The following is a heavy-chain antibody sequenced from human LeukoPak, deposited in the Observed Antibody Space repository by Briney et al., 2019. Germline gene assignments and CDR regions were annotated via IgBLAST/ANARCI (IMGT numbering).Heavy chain of an antibody. CDR1: GYTFTSYA. D-gene: IGHD6-13*01. Sequence: ASVKVSCKGSGYTFTSYAMNWVRQAPGQGLEWMGWINTNTGNPTYAQGFTGRFVFSLDTSVSTAYLQISSLKAEDTAVYYCALQSSSWYFPEFDYWGQGTLVTVSS. CDR2: INTNTGNP. CDR3: ALQSSSWYFPEFDY. V-gene: IGHV7-4-1*02. J-gene: IGHJ4*02.